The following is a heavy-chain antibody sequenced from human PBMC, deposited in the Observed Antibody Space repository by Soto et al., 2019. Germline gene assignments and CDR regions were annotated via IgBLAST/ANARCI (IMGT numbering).Heavy chain of an antibody. Sequence: EVQLVESGGGLVQPGGSLRLSCAASGFSFSTYWMSWVRQAPGKGLEWVANIKQDESEKYYVDSVKGRFIISRDNAKKSLYLQINSLGVEDTAVYYCARDLGIGAAGRGYSFYYGMDIWGRGTTVTVSS. V-gene: IGHV3-7*03. CDR1: GFSFSTYW. CDR3: ARDLGIGAAGRGYSFYYGMDI. J-gene: IGHJ6*02. D-gene: IGHD6-13*01. CDR2: IKQDESEK.